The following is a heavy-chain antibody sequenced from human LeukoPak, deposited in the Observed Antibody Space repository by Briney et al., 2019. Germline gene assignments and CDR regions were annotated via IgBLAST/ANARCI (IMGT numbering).Heavy chain of an antibody. V-gene: IGHV3-21*01. Sequence: GGSLRLSCAASGFTFSSYSMNWVRQAPGKGLEWVSSISSSSSYIYYADSVKGRFTISRDNAKSSLYLQMNSLRAEDTAVYYCARRGYCSGGSCYYFDYWGQGTLVTVSS. CDR2: ISSSSSYI. CDR3: ARRGYCSGGSCYYFDY. CDR1: GFTFSSYS. J-gene: IGHJ4*02. D-gene: IGHD2-15*01.